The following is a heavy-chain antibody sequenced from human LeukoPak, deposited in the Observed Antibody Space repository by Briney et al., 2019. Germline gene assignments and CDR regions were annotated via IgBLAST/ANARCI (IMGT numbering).Heavy chain of an antibody. CDR1: GFTFSTYA. CDR3: ARQTYYYGSGTYYYYFDY. V-gene: IGHV3-33*08. J-gene: IGHJ4*02. CDR2: IWSDATNK. D-gene: IGHD3-10*01. Sequence: GGSLRLSCAASGFTFSTYAIHWVRQGPGKGLEWVTVIWSDATNKYYADSVKGRFTISRDNSTNTLYLQMNSLRAEDTAVYFCARQTYYYGSGTYYYYFDYWGQGTLVTVSS.